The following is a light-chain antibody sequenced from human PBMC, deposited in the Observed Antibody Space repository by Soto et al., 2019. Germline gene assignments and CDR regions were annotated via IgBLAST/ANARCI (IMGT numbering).Light chain of an antibody. Sequence: DIQMTQSPSSLSASLGDRVTITCRASQSIMNYLNWYQQKPGKAPKLLIYTASSLQGGVPSRFSGSGSGTDFNLTISSLQPEDFATYYCQQSYDSPLTFGPGTNVDIK. CDR3: QQSYDSPLT. CDR2: TAS. V-gene: IGKV1-39*01. J-gene: IGKJ3*01. CDR1: QSIMNY.